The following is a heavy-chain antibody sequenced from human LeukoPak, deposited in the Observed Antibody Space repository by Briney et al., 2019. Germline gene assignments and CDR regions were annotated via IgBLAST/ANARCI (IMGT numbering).Heavy chain of an antibody. V-gene: IGHV3-30*04. CDR3: ASEDVDTGDF. CDR2: ISHDGANK. J-gene: IGHJ4*02. D-gene: IGHD5-18*01. CDR1: GFTFSNSA. Sequence: GVSLRLSCAGSGFTFSNSAIHWVRLAPGKGLEWVAFISHDGANKYFSHSVDGRLTVSRLNSQNTAYLQMSNLRPEDTAIYYCASEDVDTGDFWGQGTLVTVSS.